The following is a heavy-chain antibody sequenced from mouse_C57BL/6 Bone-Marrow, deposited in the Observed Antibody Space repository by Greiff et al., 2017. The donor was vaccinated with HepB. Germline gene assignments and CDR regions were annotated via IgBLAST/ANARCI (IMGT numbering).Heavy chain of an antibody. D-gene: IGHD1-1*01. CDR3: MRGRGITTVVAPFAY. J-gene: IGHJ3*01. CDR2: IRSKSSNYAT. Sequence: EVKLVESGGGLVQPKGSLKLSCAASGFTFNTYAMHWVRQAPGKGLEWVARIRSKSSNYATYYADSVKDRFTISRDDSQSMLYLQMNNLKTEDTAMYYCMRGRGITTVVAPFAYWGQGTLVTVSA. V-gene: IGHV10-3*01. CDR1: GFTFNTYA.